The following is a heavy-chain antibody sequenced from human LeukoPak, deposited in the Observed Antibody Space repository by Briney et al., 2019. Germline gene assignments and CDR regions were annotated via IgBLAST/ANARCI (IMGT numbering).Heavy chain of an antibody. CDR1: GFTFINAW. CDR2: IKAKAHGGTI. J-gene: IGHJ4*02. Sequence: GGSLRLSCAASGFTFINAWMAWVRRAPGKGLGWVGRIKAKAHGGTIEYAAPVKGRFTISRGDSKNTLYLQMNSLKTEDTAVYYCTTDGVGVEGATYDNWGQGTLVSVSS. CDR3: TTDGVGVEGATYDN. D-gene: IGHD1-26*01. V-gene: IGHV3-15*01.